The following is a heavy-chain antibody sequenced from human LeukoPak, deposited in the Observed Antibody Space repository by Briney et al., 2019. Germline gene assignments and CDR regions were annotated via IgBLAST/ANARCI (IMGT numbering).Heavy chain of an antibody. CDR1: GFTFSSYA. Sequence: GGSLRLSCAASGFTFSSYAMSWVRQAPGKGLEWVSVISDSAGRTDYADSVKGRFTISRDISKNTLYLQMNSLRAEDTAVYYCATGRYGGNSFHFWPERTLVTVSS. J-gene: IGHJ4*02. V-gene: IGHV3-23*01. D-gene: IGHD4-23*01. CDR3: ATGRYGGNSFHF. CDR2: ISDSAGRT.